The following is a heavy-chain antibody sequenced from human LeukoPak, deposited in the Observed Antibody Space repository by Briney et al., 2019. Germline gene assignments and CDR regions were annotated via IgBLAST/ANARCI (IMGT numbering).Heavy chain of an antibody. CDR2: INAGNGNT. V-gene: IGHV1-3*01. J-gene: IGHJ4*02. CDR1: GYTFTSYA. D-gene: IGHD5-24*01. Sequence: ASVKVSCKASGYTFTSYAMHWVRQAPGRRLEWMGWINAGNGNTKYSQKFQGRVTITRDTSASTAYMELSSLRSDDTAVYYCAREEMEYTTPDYWGQGTLVTVSS. CDR3: AREEMEYTTPDY.